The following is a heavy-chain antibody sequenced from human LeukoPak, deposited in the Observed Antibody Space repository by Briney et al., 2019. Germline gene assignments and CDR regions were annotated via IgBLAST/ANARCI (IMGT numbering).Heavy chain of an antibody. CDR3: ARGTGSSWFDP. CDR2: INPNSGVT. CDR1: GYTFTGYY. Sequence: ASVKVSCKASGYTFTGYYMHWVRQTPGQGLEWMGWINPNSGVTNYAQKFQGRVTTTRDTSISAAYMELSRLRSDDTAVYYCARGTGSSWFDPWGQGTLVTVSS. D-gene: IGHD3-9*01. V-gene: IGHV1-2*02. J-gene: IGHJ5*02.